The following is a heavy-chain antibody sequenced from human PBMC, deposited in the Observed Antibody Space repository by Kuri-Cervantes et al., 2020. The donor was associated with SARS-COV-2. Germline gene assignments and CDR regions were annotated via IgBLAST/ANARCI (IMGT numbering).Heavy chain of an antibody. J-gene: IGHJ4*02. Sequence: GESLKISCAASGFTFSSYDMHWVRQATGKGLEWVSAIGTAGDTYYPGSVKGRFTISRDNSKNTLCLQMNSLRADDTAVYYCAKIQTGYSGYDADYWGQGTLVTVSS. CDR1: GFTFSSYD. CDR2: IGTAGDT. D-gene: IGHD5-12*01. CDR3: AKIQTGYSGYDADY. V-gene: IGHV3-13*04.